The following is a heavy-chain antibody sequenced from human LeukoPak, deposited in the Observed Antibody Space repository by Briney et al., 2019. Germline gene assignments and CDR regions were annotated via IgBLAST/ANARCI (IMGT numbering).Heavy chain of an antibody. Sequence: GGSLRLSCAGSGFIFRNYGMHWVRQAPGQGLQWVAVISDGGTHLYYADSVKGRFTISRDNSESTMYLQMNSLRSEDTAVYYCAAESPIAAAGSGAFDIWGQGTMVTVSS. CDR3: AAESPIAAAGSGAFDI. CDR2: ISDGGTHL. D-gene: IGHD6-13*01. CDR1: GFIFRNYG. J-gene: IGHJ3*02. V-gene: IGHV3-33*08.